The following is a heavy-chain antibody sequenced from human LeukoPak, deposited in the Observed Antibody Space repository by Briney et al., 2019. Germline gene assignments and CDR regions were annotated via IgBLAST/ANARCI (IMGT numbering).Heavy chain of an antibody. CDR2: IYYSGST. V-gene: IGHV4-59*08. D-gene: IGHD3-22*01. J-gene: IGHJ4*02. Sequence: SETLSLTCTVSGGSISSYYWSWIRQPPGKGLEWIGYIYYSGSTIYDPSLKSRVTISVDTSKNQFSPKLSSVTAADTAVYYCARHYYDSSGYFDYWGQGTLVTVSS. CDR3: ARHYYDSSGYFDY. CDR1: GGSISSYY.